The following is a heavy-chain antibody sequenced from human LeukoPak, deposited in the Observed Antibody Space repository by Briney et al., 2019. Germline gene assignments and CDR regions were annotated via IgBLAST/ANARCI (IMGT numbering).Heavy chain of an antibody. J-gene: IGHJ4*02. Sequence: GGSLRLSCAASGFTVSSNYMSWVRQAPGKGLEWVSVIYSGGSTYYADSAKGRFTISRDNSKDTLYLQMNSLRAEDTAVYYCARPYYYDSSGNPGDYWGQGTLVTVSS. D-gene: IGHD3-22*01. CDR2: IYSGGST. CDR1: GFTVSSNY. CDR3: ARPYYYDSSGNPGDY. V-gene: IGHV3-66*02.